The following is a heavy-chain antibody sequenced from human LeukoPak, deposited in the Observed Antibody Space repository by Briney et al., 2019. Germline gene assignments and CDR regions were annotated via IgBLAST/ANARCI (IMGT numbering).Heavy chain of an antibody. V-gene: IGHV1-46*01. CDR1: GYTFTSYY. Sequence: ASVKVSCKASGYTFTSYYMHWVRQAPGQGLEWMAIINHSGGSTNYAQKFQGRVTMTRDTSTSTVYMELTSLRSEDTAVYYCARDPRPSYDSSDYYYPGDYWGQGTLVTVSS. D-gene: IGHD3-22*01. CDR3: ARDPRPSYDSSDYYYPGDY. J-gene: IGHJ4*02. CDR2: INHSGGST.